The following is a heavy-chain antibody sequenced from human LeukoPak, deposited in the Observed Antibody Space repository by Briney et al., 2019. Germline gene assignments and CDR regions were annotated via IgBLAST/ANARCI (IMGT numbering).Heavy chain of an antibody. D-gene: IGHD2-21*01. CDR2: IQNDASTE. V-gene: IGHV3-33*05. CDR1: GFIFSHYG. J-gene: IGHJ4*02. Sequence: PGGSLRLSRAASGFIFSHYGMHWVRQAPGKGLEWVAVIQNDASTENFADSVKGRFTISRDNPKNTVFLQMNSLRVEDTAVYYCARELSQIVWGGLDYGGQGTLVSVSS. CDR3: ARELSQIVWGGLDY.